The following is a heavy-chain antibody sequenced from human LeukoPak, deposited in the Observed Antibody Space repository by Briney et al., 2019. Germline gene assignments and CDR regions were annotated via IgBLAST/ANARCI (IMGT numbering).Heavy chain of an antibody. CDR1: GGSISSGDYY. CDR2: IYYSGST. J-gene: IGHJ5*02. Sequence: SETLSLTCTVSGGSISSGDYYWSWIRQPPGKGLEWIGYIYYSGSTYYNPSLKSRVTISVDTSKNQFALKLSSVTAADTAVYYGAKYQRLYVAGFAPWGQETLVTVSS. CDR3: AKYQRLYVAGFAP. V-gene: IGHV4-30-4*08. D-gene: IGHD2-2*02.